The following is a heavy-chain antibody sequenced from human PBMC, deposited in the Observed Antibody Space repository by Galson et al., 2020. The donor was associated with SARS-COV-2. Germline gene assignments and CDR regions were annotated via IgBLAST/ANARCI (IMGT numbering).Heavy chain of an antibody. CDR1: GFTFSSYG. V-gene: IGHV3-30*02. J-gene: IGHJ6*02. CDR2: IRYDGSNK. D-gene: IGHD6-13*01. Sequence: GSLRLSCPASGFTFSSYGMHWVRQAPGKGLEWVAFIRYDGSNKYYADSVKGRFTISRDNSKNTLYLQMNSLRAEDTAVYYCAKDKDSSSWGDYGMDVWGQGTMVTVSS. CDR3: AKDKDSSSWGDYGMDV.